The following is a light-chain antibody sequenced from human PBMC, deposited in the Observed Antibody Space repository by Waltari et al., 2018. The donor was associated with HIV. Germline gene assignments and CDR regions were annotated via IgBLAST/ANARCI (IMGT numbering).Light chain of an antibody. CDR2: GNN. CDR1: SLRTYY. J-gene: IGLJ2*01. CDR3: NSRDSSGNLVV. V-gene: IGLV3-19*01. Sequence: SSELTQDPAVSVALGQTVRITCQGYSLRTYYATWYRQKPGQAPVLVVYGNNNRPSGIPDRFSGSSSGDTASLTITATQAEDEADYYCNSRDSSGNLVVFGGGTKLTVL.